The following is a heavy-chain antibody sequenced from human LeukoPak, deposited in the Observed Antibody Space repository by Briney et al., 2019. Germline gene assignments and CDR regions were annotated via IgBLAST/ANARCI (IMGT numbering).Heavy chain of an antibody. CDR1: GFTVSSNY. D-gene: IGHD3-22*01. CDR2: IYSGGST. Sequence: GGSLRLSCAASGFTVSSNYMSWVRQAPGKGLEWVSVIYSGGSTYYADSVKGRFTISRDNSKNTLYLQMNSLRAEDTAVYYCARERPYYYDSSGYYGGSWFDPWGQGTLVTVSS. CDR3: ARERPYYYDSSGYYGGSWFDP. J-gene: IGHJ5*02. V-gene: IGHV3-66*02.